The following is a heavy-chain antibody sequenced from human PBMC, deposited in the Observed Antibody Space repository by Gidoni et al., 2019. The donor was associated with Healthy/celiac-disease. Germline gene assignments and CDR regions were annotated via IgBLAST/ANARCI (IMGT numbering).Heavy chain of an antibody. CDR2: ISGSGGST. CDR3: AKTLVGANYY. D-gene: IGHD1-26*01. J-gene: IGHJ4*02. Sequence: EVQLLESGGGLVQPGGSLRLSCAATGFTFSSYAMSWVRQAPGKGLAWVSAISGSGGSTYYADSVKGRFTISRGNSKNTLYLQMNSLRAEDTAVYYCAKTLVGANYYWGQGTLVTVSS. CDR1: GFTFSSYA. V-gene: IGHV3-23*01.